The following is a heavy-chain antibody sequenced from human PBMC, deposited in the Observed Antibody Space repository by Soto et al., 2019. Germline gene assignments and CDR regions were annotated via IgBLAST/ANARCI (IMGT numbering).Heavy chain of an antibody. CDR2: IYWDGES. D-gene: IGHD1-1*01. V-gene: IGHV2-5*02. CDR3: AHRDSTGTTTYFDS. Sequence: QITLKEAGPTLVKPTETLTLTCTFSGFSFTTTRMGVGWTRQPPGKALEWLAIIYWDGESRYNPLLRRRLTLTEDTPKTQVVLTMTNMDPKNTATYYCAHRDSTGTTTYFDSWGQGIPVTVAS. CDR1: GFSFTTTRMG. J-gene: IGHJ4*02.